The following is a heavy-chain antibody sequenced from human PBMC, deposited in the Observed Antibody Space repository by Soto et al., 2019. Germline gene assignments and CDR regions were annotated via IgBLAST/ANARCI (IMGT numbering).Heavy chain of an antibody. CDR1: GFTFSSYA. CDR3: AKDSSSSFRAMYYYYGMDV. Sequence: EVQLLESGGGLVQPGGSLRLSCAASGFTFSSYAMSWVRQAPGKGLEWVSAISGSGGSTYYADSVKGRFTISRDNSKNTLYLQMNSLRAEDTAVYYCAKDSSSSFRAMYYYYGMDVWGQGTTVTVSS. V-gene: IGHV3-23*01. CDR2: ISGSGGST. J-gene: IGHJ6*02. D-gene: IGHD6-6*01.